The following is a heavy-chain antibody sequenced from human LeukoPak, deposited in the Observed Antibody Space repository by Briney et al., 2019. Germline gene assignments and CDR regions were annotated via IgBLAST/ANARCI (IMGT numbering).Heavy chain of an antibody. Sequence: GGSLRLSCAASGFTFSSYAMSWVRQAPGKGLEWVSAISGSGGSTYYADSVKGRFTISRDNSKNTLYLQMSSLRAEDTAIYYCAKTSRGFIYGYTADYWGQGTLVTVSS. CDR2: ISGSGGST. J-gene: IGHJ4*02. V-gene: IGHV3-23*01. CDR3: AKTSRGFIYGYTADY. D-gene: IGHD5-18*01. CDR1: GFTFSSYA.